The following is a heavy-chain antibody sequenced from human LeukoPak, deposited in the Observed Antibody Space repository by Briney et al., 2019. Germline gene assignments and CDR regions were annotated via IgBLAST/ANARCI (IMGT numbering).Heavy chain of an antibody. Sequence: GGSLRLSCAASGITLSDYWMYWVRQGPGKGLVHVSRIESDGTRTVYADSVKGRFTISRDNAKTTMYLQMNSLRAEETAVYHCVRGGHKLDIETSRYYYGLDVWGQGTTVTVSS. CDR2: IESDGTRT. D-gene: IGHD2-2*03. CDR1: GITLSDYW. V-gene: IGHV3-74*03. CDR3: VRGGHKLDIETSRYYYGLDV. J-gene: IGHJ6*02.